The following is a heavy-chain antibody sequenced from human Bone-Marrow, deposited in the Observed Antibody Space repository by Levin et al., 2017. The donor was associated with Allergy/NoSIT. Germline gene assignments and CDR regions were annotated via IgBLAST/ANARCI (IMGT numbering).Heavy chain of an antibody. D-gene: IGHD2-8*01. CDR2: IYSGGNT. CDR1: GFTVSNNY. Sequence: SCAASGFTVSNNYMKWVRQAPGKGLEWVSLIYSGGNTYYADSVKGRFAISRDNSKNTLYLQMNSLRAEDTAVYYCAARTPGVGHSWGQGTLVTVS. V-gene: IGHV3-53*01. J-gene: IGHJ4*02. CDR3: AARTPGVGHS.